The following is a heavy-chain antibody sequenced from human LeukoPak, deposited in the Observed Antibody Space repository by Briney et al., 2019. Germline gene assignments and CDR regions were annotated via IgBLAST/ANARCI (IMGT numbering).Heavy chain of an antibody. Sequence: SETLSLTCTVSGGSISSYYWSWIRQPPGKGLEWIGYIYYSGYTNYNPSLKSRVTISLDTSKNHFSLKLSSVTAADTAVYYCARSYDSSGYYYYFDYWGQGTLVTVSS. J-gene: IGHJ4*02. CDR3: ARSYDSSGYYYYFDY. CDR2: IYYSGYT. D-gene: IGHD3-22*01. V-gene: IGHV4-59*01. CDR1: GGSISSYY.